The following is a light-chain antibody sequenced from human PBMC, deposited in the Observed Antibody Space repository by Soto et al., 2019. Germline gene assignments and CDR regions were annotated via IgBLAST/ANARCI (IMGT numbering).Light chain of an antibody. CDR2: GVS. Sequence: EIVMTQSPASLSVSPGERATLSCRASQRVSSNLAWYQQKPGQAPRLLIYGVSTRATGTPARFSGSGSGTEFTLTISSLQSEDVAVYYCQQYNNWPPITFGQGTRLEIK. CDR3: QQYNNWPPIT. V-gene: IGKV3-15*01. J-gene: IGKJ5*01. CDR1: QRVSSN.